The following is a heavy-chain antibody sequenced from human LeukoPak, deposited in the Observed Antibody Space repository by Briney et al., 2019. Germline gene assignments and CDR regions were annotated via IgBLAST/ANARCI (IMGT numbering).Heavy chain of an antibody. Sequence: GGSLRLSCAASGFTFSSYSMNWVRQAPGKGLEWVSYISSSSSIIDYADSVKGRLTISRDNAKNSLYLQMNSLRAEDTAVYYCARARGYSYGYSDYWGQGTLVTVSS. CDR3: ARARGYSYGYSDY. CDR2: ISSSSSII. V-gene: IGHV3-48*01. CDR1: GFTFSSYS. J-gene: IGHJ4*02. D-gene: IGHD5-18*01.